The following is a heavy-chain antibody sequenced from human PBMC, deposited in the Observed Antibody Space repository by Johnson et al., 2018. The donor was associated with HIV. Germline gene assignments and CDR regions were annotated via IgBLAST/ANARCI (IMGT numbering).Heavy chain of an antibody. CDR2: IGTAGDT. D-gene: IGHD6-19*01. CDR3: ARVLADGWFSYDVFDV. CDR1: GFTFSSYD. V-gene: IGHV3-13*01. J-gene: IGHJ3*01. Sequence: EHLVESGGGLVQPGGSLRLSCAASGFTFSSYDMHWVRQATGKGLEWVSAIGTAGDTYYPGSVKGRFTISRENAKNSLFLEMNSLRAEDTAVYYCARVLADGWFSYDVFDVWGQGTLVIVSS.